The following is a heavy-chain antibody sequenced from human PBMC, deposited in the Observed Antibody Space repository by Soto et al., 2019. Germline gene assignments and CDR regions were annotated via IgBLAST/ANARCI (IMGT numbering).Heavy chain of an antibody. Sequence: QVQLQESGPGLVKPSQTLSLTCTVSGGSITSGGYCWTWIRQHPVKGLEWMGHIYYSGSTSYNPSLKGRVTISIDTSKNQSSLKLTSVTAADTAVYYCARDGDYFGSGSPPLLSRWGQGTLVTVSS. CDR2: IYYSGST. CDR3: ARDGDYFGSGSPPLLSR. CDR1: GGSITSGGYC. V-gene: IGHV4-31*03. D-gene: IGHD3-10*01. J-gene: IGHJ4*02.